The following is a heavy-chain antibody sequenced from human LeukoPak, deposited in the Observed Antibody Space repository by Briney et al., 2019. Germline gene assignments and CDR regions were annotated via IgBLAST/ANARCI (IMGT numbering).Heavy chain of an antibody. J-gene: IGHJ4*02. CDR3: ARRYYYDSSGTLFNY. Sequence: ASVKVSCKASGYTFTSYGINWVRQAPGQGLEWMGWISAYNGNTNYAQKLQGRVTMTTDTSTSTAYMELSSLRSEDTAVYYCARRYYYDSSGTLFNYWGQGTLVTVSS. V-gene: IGHV1-18*01. CDR1: GYTFTSYG. D-gene: IGHD3-22*01. CDR2: ISAYNGNT.